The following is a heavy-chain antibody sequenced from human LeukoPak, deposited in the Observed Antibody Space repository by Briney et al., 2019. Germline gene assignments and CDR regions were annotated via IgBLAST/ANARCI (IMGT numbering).Heavy chain of an antibody. CDR2: ISSSRTI. CDR1: GFTFSSYN. D-gene: IGHD3-10*02. CDR3: AELGITMIGGV. Sequence: GRSLRLSCAASGFTFSSYNMNWVRQAPGKGLEWVSYISSSRTIYYADSVKGRFTISRDNAKNSLYLQMNSLRAEDTAVYYCAELGITMIGGVWSKGTTVTISS. V-gene: IGHV3-48*04. J-gene: IGHJ6*04.